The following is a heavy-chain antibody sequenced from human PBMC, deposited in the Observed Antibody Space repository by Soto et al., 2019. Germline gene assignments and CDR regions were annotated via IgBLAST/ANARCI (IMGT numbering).Heavy chain of an antibody. Sequence: QVQLVQSGAEVKKPGASVKVSCKASGYTFSSYDISWVRQVPGQGLEWMGWVSAYNGNTNYAQNFQGRVTMTTDTSTSTAYMELRSLRSDDTAVYYCARHQSLSRQVAPVYWGQGTLVTVSS. CDR2: VSAYNGNT. V-gene: IGHV1-18*01. J-gene: IGHJ4*02. CDR1: GYTFSSYD. CDR3: ARHQSLSRQVAPVY.